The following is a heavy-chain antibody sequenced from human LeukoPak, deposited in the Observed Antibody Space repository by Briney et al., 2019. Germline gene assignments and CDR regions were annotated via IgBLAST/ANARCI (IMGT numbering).Heavy chain of an antibody. CDR1: GYTFTGYY. Sequence: ASVKVSRKASGYTFTGYYMHWVRQAPGQGLEWMGWINPNSGGTNYAQKFQGWVTMTRDTSISTAYMELSRLRSDDTAVYYCARATRQLWFQFDYWGQGTLVTVSS. D-gene: IGHD5-18*01. CDR2: INPNSGGT. V-gene: IGHV1-2*04. CDR3: ARATRQLWFQFDY. J-gene: IGHJ4*02.